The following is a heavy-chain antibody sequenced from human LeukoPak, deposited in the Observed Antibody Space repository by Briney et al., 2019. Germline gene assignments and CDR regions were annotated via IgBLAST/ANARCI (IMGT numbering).Heavy chain of an antibody. Sequence: QTGGSLRLSCAVSGITLSNYAMSWVRQAPGKGLEWVAGISGSGGSTNYADSVKGRFTISRDNPKNTLYLQMNSLRAEDTAVSFCAKRGVVIRVILVGFHKEAYYFDSWGQGALVTVSS. CDR3: AKRGVVIRVILVGFHKEAYYFDS. D-gene: IGHD3-10*01. CDR2: ISGSGGST. V-gene: IGHV3-23*01. J-gene: IGHJ4*02. CDR1: GITLSNYA.